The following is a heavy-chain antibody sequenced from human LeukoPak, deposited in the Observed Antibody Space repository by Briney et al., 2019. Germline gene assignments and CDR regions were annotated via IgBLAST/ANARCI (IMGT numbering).Heavy chain of an antibody. Sequence: PGASVKVSCKASGYTFTSYGISWVRQAPGQGLEWMGWISAYNGNTNYARKLQGRVTMTTDTSTSTAYMELRSLRSDDTAVYYCARVPYYDFWSGSGRGDMDVWGQGTTVTVSS. V-gene: IGHV1-18*01. J-gene: IGHJ6*02. D-gene: IGHD3-3*01. CDR3: ARVPYYDFWSGSGRGDMDV. CDR1: GYTFTSYG. CDR2: ISAYNGNT.